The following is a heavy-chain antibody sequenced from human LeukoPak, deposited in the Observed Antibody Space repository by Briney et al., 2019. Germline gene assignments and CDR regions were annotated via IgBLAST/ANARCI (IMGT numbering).Heavy chain of an antibody. J-gene: IGHJ4*02. CDR3: ARVLLSRIQLWPELDY. D-gene: IGHD5-18*01. V-gene: IGHV3-33*01. CDR2: IWYDGSNI. Sequence: PGGSLRLSCAASGFIFSNYGMHWVRQAPGKGLEWVAVIWYDGSNIYYADSVKGRFTISRDNSKNTLYLQMNSLRAEDTAVYYCARVLLSRIQLWPELDYWGQGTLVTVSS. CDR1: GFIFSNYG.